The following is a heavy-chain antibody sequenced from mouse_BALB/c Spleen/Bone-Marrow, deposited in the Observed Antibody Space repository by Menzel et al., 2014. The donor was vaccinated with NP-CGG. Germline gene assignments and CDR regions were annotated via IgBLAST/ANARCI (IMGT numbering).Heavy chain of an antibody. CDR3: AREKYGNYYAMDY. D-gene: IGHD2-10*02. J-gene: IGHJ4*01. CDR2: IWGDGTT. V-gene: IGHV2-6-7*01. CDR1: GFSLNGFG. Sequence: VKLMDSGPGLVSPSQGLSITCTVSGFSLNGFGINWIRQPPGKGLEWLGMIWGDGTTDYDSALKSRLSINKDNSKSQVFLKMNSLQAGDTARYYCAREKYGNYYAMDYWGQGTSVTVSS.